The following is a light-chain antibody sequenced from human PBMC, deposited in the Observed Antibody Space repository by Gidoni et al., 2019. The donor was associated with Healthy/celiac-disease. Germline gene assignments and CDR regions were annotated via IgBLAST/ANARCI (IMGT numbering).Light chain of an antibody. CDR3: QERSNWPPT. V-gene: IGKV3-11*01. J-gene: IGKJ4*01. CDR2: DAS. Sequence: EIVLTQSPATLSLSPGERATLSCRASQSVSSYLGWYQQKPGQAPRLLIHDASNRATGISARFSGSGSGTDFTLTISSLEPEDFAVYYCQERSNWPPTFGGGTKVEIK. CDR1: QSVSSY.